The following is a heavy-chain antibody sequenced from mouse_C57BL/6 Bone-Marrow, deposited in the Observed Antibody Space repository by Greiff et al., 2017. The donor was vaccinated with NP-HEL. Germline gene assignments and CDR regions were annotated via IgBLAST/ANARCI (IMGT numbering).Heavy chain of an antibody. J-gene: IGHJ2*01. CDR1: GYTFTSYT. CDR3: ARRGTWCYFDY. Sequence: VQLQESGAELARPGASVKMSCKASGYTFTSYTMHWVKQRPGQGLEWIGYINPSSGYTKYNQKFKDKATLTADKSSSTAYMQLSSLTSEDSAVYYCARRGTWCYFDYWGQGTTLTVSS. V-gene: IGHV1-4*01. D-gene: IGHD1-1*02. CDR2: INPSSGYT.